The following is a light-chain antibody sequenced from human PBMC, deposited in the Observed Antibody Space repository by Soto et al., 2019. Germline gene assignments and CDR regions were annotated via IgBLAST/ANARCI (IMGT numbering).Light chain of an antibody. CDR2: EVS. CDR3: LSYTSSNSYV. J-gene: IGLJ1*01. CDR1: SSDVGSYNR. V-gene: IGLV2-18*02. Sequence: QSALTQPPSVSGSPGQSVTISCTGTSSDVGSYNRVSWYQQPPGTAPKLMIYEVSNRPSGVPDRFSGSKSGNTASLTISGLQAGDAADYYCLSYTSSNSYVFGTGTKLTVL.